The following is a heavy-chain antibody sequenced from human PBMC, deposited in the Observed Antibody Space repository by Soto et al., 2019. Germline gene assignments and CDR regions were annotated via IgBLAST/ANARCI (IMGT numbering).Heavy chain of an antibody. CDR1: GFSLSSSAVG. V-gene: IGHV2-5*01. D-gene: IGHD6-19*01. J-gene: IGHJ4*02. Sequence: QITLKESGPTLVKPTQTLTLTCSFSGFSLSSSAVGVGWIRQPPGKAPEWLALIYWNDDKQYSPSLKSRFTITKDTSKNHVVLPMTNRDPVYSARYHCAHGSGWLFDYWGQGILVTVSS. CDR3: AHGSGWLFDY. CDR2: IYWNDDK.